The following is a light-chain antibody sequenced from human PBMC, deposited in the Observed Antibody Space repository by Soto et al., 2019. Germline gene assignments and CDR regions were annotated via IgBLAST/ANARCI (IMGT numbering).Light chain of an antibody. CDR2: DAS. V-gene: IGKV3-11*01. CDR3: QQRSNWPPIT. Sequence: EIVLTQSPATLSLSPGERATLSCRASQSVSSYLAWYQQKPGQAPRLLIYDASNRATDFPARFSGSGSGTDFTLTISSLEPEDFAVYYCQQRSNWPPITFGQGTRLEIK. CDR1: QSVSSY. J-gene: IGKJ5*01.